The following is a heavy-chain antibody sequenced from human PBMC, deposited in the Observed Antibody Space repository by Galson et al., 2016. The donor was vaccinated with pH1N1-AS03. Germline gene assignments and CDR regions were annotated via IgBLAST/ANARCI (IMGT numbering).Heavy chain of an antibody. CDR2: SGTAGDT. V-gene: IGHV3-13*01. J-gene: IGHJ6*02. Sequence: SLRLSCAGAGFTFSSHDMYWVRQPPGKGLEWVPASGTAGDTYYAGSVKGRFTISRENAKNSLYPQMNSLRAGDTAVYYCARGKEGYFYGMDVWGQGTTVTVSS. CDR1: GFTFSSHD. CDR3: ARGKEGYFYGMDV. D-gene: IGHD3-10*01.